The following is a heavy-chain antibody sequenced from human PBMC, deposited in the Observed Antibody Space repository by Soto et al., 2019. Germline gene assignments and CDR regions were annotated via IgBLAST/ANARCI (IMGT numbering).Heavy chain of an antibody. V-gene: IGHV4-34*01. CDR1: RDFY. CDR3: ARGLVGSYYDYIWGSYRYTGGAFDI. CDR2: INHSGST. Sequence: RDFYGRWIRKNTGKGLEWIGEINHSGSTNYNPSLKSRVTISVDTSKNQFSLKLSSVTAADTAVYYCARGLVGSYYDYIWGSYRYTGGAFDIWGQGTMVTVSS. J-gene: IGHJ3*02. D-gene: IGHD3-16*02.